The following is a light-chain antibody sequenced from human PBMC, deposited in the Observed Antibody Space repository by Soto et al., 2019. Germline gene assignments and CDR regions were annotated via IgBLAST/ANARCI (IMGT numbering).Light chain of an antibody. CDR1: QSVSSSD. CDR2: GAS. V-gene: IGKV3-20*01. J-gene: IGKJ2*01. Sequence: EIVLTQSPGTLSLSPGDRATLSCRASQSVSSSDLAWYQQKPGQAPSLLIYGASTRATGIPDRFSGSGSATDFTLTISRLEPEDFAVYYCQQYGGSPLYTFGQGTKLEIK. CDR3: QQYGGSPLYT.